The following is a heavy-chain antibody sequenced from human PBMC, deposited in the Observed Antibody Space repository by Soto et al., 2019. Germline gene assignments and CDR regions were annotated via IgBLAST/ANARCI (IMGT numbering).Heavy chain of an antibody. CDR3: ARVPGRL. V-gene: IGHV3-53*02. CDR1: GFSVSRNY. CDR2: VYSGGAT. D-gene: IGHD3-10*01. J-gene: IGHJ4*02. Sequence: QLVETGGGLIQPGTSLTLSCAASGFSVSRNYMTWVRQAPGKGLEWVSFVYSGGATLYAPSVKGRFILSRDHSQNTMYLQMNNLRAEDTAVYYCARVPGRLWGRGTLVTVAS.